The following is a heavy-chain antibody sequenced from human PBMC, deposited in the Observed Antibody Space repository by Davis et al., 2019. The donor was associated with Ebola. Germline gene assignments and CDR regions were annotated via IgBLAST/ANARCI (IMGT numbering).Heavy chain of an antibody. CDR1: GFIFSTYV. V-gene: IGHV3-23*01. CDR3: AKDTSNIWFDI. J-gene: IGHJ3*02. D-gene: IGHD1-26*01. CDR2: GTSADT. Sequence: GGSLRLSCSASGFIFSTYVMSWVRQAPGKGLEWVSTYGTSADTYYADSVKGRFTISRDNSKNTLYLQMNGLRVEDTAIYYCAKDTSNIWFDIWGQGTMVTVFS.